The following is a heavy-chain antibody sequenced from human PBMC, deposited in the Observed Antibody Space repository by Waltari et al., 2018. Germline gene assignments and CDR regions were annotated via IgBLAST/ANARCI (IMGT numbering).Heavy chain of an antibody. V-gene: IGHV4-34*01. D-gene: IGHD6-13*01. CDR1: GGSFSGYY. Sequence: QLQLQESGPGLVKPSETLSLTCAVYGGSFSGYYWSWIRQPPGKGLEWIGEINHSGSTNYNPSLKSRVTISVDTSKNQFSLKRSSVTAADTAVYYCARGRKLYSSSWQTENYYYYGMDVWGQGTTVTVSS. CDR2: INHSGST. CDR3: ARGRKLYSSSWQTENYYYYGMDV. J-gene: IGHJ6*02.